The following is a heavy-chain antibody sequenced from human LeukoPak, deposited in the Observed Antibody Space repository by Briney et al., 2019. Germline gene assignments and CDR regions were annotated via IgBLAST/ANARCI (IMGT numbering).Heavy chain of an antibody. J-gene: IGHJ6*02. CDR2: ISYDGSNK. Sequence: GGSLRLSCAASGFTFSSYAMHWVRQAPGKGLEWVAVISYDGSNKYYADSVKGRFTISRDNSKNTLYLQMNSLRAEDTAVYYCAKGKRAPPNHGQWLAPYFYHYYRMDVWGQGTTVTVSS. CDR1: GFTFSSYA. D-gene: IGHD6-19*01. V-gene: IGHV3-30-3*01. CDR3: AKGKRAPPNHGQWLAPYFYHYYRMDV.